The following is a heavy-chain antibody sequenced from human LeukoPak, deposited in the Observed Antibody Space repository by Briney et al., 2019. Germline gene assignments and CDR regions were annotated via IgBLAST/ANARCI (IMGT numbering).Heavy chain of an antibody. D-gene: IGHD6-13*01. V-gene: IGHV3-30*18. CDR1: GFTFSNYA. J-gene: IGHJ6*02. CDR2: ISYDGSNK. CDR3: AKDMYSSSWQSGMDV. Sequence: GGSLRLSCAASGFTFSNYAMNWVRQAPGKGLEWVAVISYDGSNKYYADSVKGRFTISRDNSKNTLYLQMNSLRAEDTAVYYCAKDMYSSSWQSGMDVWGQGTTVTVSS.